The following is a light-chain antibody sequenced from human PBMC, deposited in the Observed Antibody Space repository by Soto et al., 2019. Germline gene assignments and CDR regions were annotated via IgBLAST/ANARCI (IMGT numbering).Light chain of an antibody. Sequence: IVMTQSPATLPVSPGERATLYCRTSQSVNSHLAWYQHKPGQAPRLLIYGASSRATGIPTRFSGSGSGTEFTLTIDSLQSEDFAIYFCQQYNNWPGTFGGGTKVEIK. CDR1: QSVNSH. J-gene: IGKJ4*01. CDR3: QQYNNWPGT. V-gene: IGKV3-15*01. CDR2: GAS.